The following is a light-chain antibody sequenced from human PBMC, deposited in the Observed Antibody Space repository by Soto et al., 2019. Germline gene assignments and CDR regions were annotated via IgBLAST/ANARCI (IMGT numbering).Light chain of an antibody. CDR1: SSNIGAGYD. V-gene: IGLV1-40*01. Sequence: QSVLTQPPSVSGAPGQRVTISCTGSSSNIGAGYDVHWYQQLPGTAPKLLICGNSNRPSGVPDRFSGSKSGISASLAITGLQAEDEADYYCQSYDSSLSAWVFGGGTKLTVL. CDR2: GNS. J-gene: IGLJ3*02. CDR3: QSYDSSLSAWV.